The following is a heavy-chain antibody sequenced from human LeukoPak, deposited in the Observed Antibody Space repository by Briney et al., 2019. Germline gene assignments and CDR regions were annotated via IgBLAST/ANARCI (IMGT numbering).Heavy chain of an antibody. J-gene: IGHJ4*02. V-gene: IGHV3-7*01. CDR3: ARDKGGMVPFDH. CDR1: GFTFGTFW. Sequence: GSLRPSCEASGFTFGTFWMSWVRQAPGKGLEWVANINQGGETDYVDSVKGRFTIARDDSKNLLYLQMNSLRPEDTAMYFCARDKGGMVPFDHWGQGTLVTVSS. CDR2: INQGGET. D-gene: IGHD3-10*01.